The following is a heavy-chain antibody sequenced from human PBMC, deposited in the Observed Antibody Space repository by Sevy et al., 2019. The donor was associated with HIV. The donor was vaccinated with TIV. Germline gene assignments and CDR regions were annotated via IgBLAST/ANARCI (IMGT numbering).Heavy chain of an antibody. CDR2: ISGSGGRT. D-gene: IGHD2-15*01. CDR3: AKDRAVLVGDAFDL. V-gene: IGHV3-23*01. J-gene: IGHJ3*01. CDR1: EITLSNYA. Sequence: GGSLRLSCAASEITLSNYAMNWVRQAPGRGLEWVSGISGSGGRTYYADSVKGRFTISRDNSRNTLSLQMYSLRVEDTAVYYCAKDRAVLVGDAFDLWGQGTMVTVSS.